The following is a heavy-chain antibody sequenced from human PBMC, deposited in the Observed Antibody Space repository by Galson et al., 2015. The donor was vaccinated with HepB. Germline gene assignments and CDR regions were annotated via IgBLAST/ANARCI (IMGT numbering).Heavy chain of an antibody. CDR2: INSDGSTT. D-gene: IGHD5-18*01. J-gene: IGHJ4*02. CDR3: ARVSGYSYALAY. CDR1: GFTFSSYW. V-gene: IGHV3-74*01. Sequence: SLRLSCAASGFTFSSYWMHWVRQAPGKGLVWVSRINSDGSTTNYADSVKGRFTISRDNAKNTLFLQMNSLRAEDTAVYYCARVSGYSYALAYWGQGTLVTVSS.